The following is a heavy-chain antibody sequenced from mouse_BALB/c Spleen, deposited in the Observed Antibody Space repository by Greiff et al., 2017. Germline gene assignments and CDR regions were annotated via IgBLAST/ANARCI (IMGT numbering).Heavy chain of an antibody. Sequence: QVQLKQSGPGLVAPSQSLSITCTVSGFSLTGYGVNWVRQPPGKGLEWLGMIWGDGSTDYNSALKSRLSISKDNSKSQVFLKMNSLQTDDTARYYCARDLYDGYYVNYFDYWGQGTTLTVSS. V-gene: IGHV2-6-7*01. J-gene: IGHJ2*01. CDR2: IWGDGST. D-gene: IGHD2-3*01. CDR3: ARDLYDGYYVNYFDY. CDR1: GFSLTGYG.